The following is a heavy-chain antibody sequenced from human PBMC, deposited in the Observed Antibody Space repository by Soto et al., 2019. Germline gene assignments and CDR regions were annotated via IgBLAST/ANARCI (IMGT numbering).Heavy chain of an antibody. Sequence: GGSLRLSCAASGFTFSGSAMHWVRQASGKGLEWVGRIRSKANSYATAYAASVKGRFTISRDDSKNTAYLQMNSLKTEDTAVYYCTSTYSYGLLDAFDIWGQGTMVTVSS. CDR2: IRSKANSYAT. D-gene: IGHD5-18*01. V-gene: IGHV3-73*01. CDR1: GFTFSGSA. J-gene: IGHJ3*02. CDR3: TSTYSYGLLDAFDI.